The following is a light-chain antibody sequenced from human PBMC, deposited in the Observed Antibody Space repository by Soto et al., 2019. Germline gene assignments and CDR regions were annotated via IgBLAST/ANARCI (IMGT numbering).Light chain of an antibody. CDR2: GAS. CDR3: QQYNDWPRT. J-gene: IGKJ1*01. Sequence: ILMTQSPDTLSVSLGQRVTLSCRASQSVDNYLAWYQQRPGQSPRLLIYGASTRATGVPARFSGSGSGTDVTLTISGLQSEDLAVYYCQQYNDWPRTFGPGTKVELK. CDR1: QSVDNY. V-gene: IGKV3-15*01.